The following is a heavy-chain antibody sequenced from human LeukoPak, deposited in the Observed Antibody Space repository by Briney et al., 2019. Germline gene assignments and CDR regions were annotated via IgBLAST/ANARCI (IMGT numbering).Heavy chain of an antibody. CDR3: ASWYSSSWYEVDY. CDR2: MNPNSGNT. D-gene: IGHD6-13*01. V-gene: IGHV1-8*01. J-gene: IGHJ4*02. CDR1: GYTFTSYD. Sequence: GASVKVSCKASGYTFTSYDINWVRQATGQGLEWMGWMNPNSGNTGYAQKFQGRVTMTRNTSISTAYMELSSLRSEDTAVYYCASWYSSSWYEVDYWSQGTLVTVSS.